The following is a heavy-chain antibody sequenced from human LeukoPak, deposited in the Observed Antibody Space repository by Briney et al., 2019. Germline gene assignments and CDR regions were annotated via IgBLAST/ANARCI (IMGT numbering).Heavy chain of an antibody. V-gene: IGHV3-30*02. CDR2: IPHDGSNK. Sequence: GGSLRLSCAASGFTFSTFGMHWVRQAPGKGLEWVSFIPHDGSNKFYADSVKGRFTVSRDNAKNSVYLQTNSLRAEDTAVYYCARDRSYVGFDYWGQGTLVTVSS. CDR3: ARDRSYVGFDY. CDR1: GFTFSTFG. J-gene: IGHJ4*02. D-gene: IGHD4-23*01.